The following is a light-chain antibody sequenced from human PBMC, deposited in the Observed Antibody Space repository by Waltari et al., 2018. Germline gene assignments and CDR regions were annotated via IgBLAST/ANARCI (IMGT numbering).Light chain of an antibody. Sequence: EVVLTQSPGTLSLSPGERATLSCRASQSIGRYLVWYQQIPGQAPRLLIYASSTRATGIPDRFSGSGSGTDFTLTISRLEPEDFAVYYCQNHERLPATFGQGTKVEIK. CDR2: ASS. V-gene: IGKV3-20*01. CDR1: QSIGRY. J-gene: IGKJ1*01. CDR3: QNHERLPAT.